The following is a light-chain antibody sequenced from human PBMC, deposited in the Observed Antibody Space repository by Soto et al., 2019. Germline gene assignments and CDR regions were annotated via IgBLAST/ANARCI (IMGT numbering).Light chain of an antibody. CDR1: QSVSIK. CDR2: DTS. Sequence: EIFLTQSPDTLSLSPGERATLSCRASQSVSIKLAWYQQRPGQAPRLLIYDTSTRATGIPARFSGSGSGTEFTLTISSLQSEDFAVYYCQQYNNWPPITFGQGTRLEI. V-gene: IGKV3-15*01. CDR3: QQYNNWPPIT. J-gene: IGKJ5*01.